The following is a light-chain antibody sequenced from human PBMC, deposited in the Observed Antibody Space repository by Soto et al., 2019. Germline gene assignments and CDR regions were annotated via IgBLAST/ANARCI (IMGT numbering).Light chain of an antibody. CDR3: QLNNISFRT. CDR1: QSISTC. V-gene: IGKV1-5*03. CDR2: QAS. Sequence: DIQMTQSPSTLSASVGDRVTITCRASQSISTCLAWYQHKPGKAPKLLIYQASSLEGGVPSRFSGSGSGTVFILTISSLQADDFASYYCQLNNISFRTFGHGTKVETK. J-gene: IGKJ1*01.